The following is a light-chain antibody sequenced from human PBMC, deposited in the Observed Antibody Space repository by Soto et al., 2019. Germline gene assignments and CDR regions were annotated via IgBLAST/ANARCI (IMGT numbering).Light chain of an antibody. CDR3: QQTFSPPLT. V-gene: IGKV1-39*01. CDR2: VAS. Sequence: DIQMTQSPSSLSASVGDTVTITCRASQTINTYLNWYQHKPGKAPKVLIFVASSLQSGVPRRFSGSGSGTDFTLTISNLQPEDFATYYFQQTFSPPLTFGGGPKVDIK. CDR1: QTINTY. J-gene: IGKJ4*02.